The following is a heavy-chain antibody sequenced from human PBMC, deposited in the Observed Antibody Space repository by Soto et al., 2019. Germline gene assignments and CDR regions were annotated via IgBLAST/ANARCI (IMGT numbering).Heavy chain of an antibody. CDR2: IWYDGSNK. D-gene: IGHD3-10*01. V-gene: IGHV3-33*01. Sequence: QVQLVESGGGVVQPGRSLRLSCAASGFTFSSYGMHWVRQAPGKGLEWVAVIWYDGSNKYYADSVKGRFTISRDNSKNTLYLQMNSLRAEDTAVYYGARDAPTMVRGVMDSWGQGTLVTVSS. J-gene: IGHJ5*02. CDR1: GFTFSSYG. CDR3: ARDAPTMVRGVMDS.